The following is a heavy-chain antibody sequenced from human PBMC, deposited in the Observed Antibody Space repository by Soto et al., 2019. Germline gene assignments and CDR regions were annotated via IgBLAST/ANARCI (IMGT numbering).Heavy chain of an antibody. D-gene: IGHD3-10*02. CDR2: IYYSGST. J-gene: IGHJ4*02. Sequence: SETLSLTCTVSGGSISSSSYYWGWIRQPPGKGLEWIGSIYYSGSTYYNPSLKSRVTISVDTSKNQFSLKLSSVTAADTAVYYCARGPYYYVIWGQGTLVTVSS. V-gene: IGHV4-39*01. CDR3: ARGPYYYVI. CDR1: GGSISSSSYY.